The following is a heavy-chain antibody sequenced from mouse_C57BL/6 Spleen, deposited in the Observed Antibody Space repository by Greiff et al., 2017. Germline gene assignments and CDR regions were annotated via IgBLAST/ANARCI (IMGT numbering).Heavy chain of an antibody. CDR3: ARGDGSSPYARDY. Sequence: QVQLQQPGAELVKPGASVKMSCKASGYTFTSYWITWVKQRPGQGLEWIGDIYPGSGSTNYNEKFKSKATLTVDTSSSTAYMQLSSLTSEDSAVYYCARGDGSSPYARDYWGQGTSVTVSS. J-gene: IGHJ4*01. D-gene: IGHD1-1*01. CDR2: IYPGSGST. V-gene: IGHV1-55*01. CDR1: GYTFTSYW.